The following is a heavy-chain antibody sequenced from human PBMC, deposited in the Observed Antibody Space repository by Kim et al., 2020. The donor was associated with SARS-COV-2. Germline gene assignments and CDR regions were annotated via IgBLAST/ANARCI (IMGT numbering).Heavy chain of an antibody. CDR3: ARDGPYSGSPGY. V-gene: IGHV3-66*01. J-gene: IGHJ4*02. D-gene: IGHD1-26*01. Sequence: YYAASVTGRFTISRDNSTNTLYLLMNSLRAEDTAVYYCARDGPYSGSPGYWGQGTLVTVSS.